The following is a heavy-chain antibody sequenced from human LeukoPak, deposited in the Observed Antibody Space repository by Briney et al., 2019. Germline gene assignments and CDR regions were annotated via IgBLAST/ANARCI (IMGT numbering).Heavy chain of an antibody. CDR3: ASTGRVAYFDY. D-gene: IGHD2-8*02. Sequence: PSETLSLTCTVSGGSISSSSYYWGWIRQPPGKGPEWIGSIYYSGSTYYNPSLKSRVTISVDTSKNQFSLKLSSVTAADTAVYYCASTGRVAYFDYWGQGTLVTVSS. V-gene: IGHV4-39*01. J-gene: IGHJ4*02. CDR2: IYYSGST. CDR1: GGSISSSSYY.